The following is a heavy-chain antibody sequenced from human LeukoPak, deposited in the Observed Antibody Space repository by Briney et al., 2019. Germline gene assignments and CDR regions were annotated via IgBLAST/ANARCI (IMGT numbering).Heavy chain of an antibody. Sequence: SVKVSCKASGGTFSSYTISWVRQAPGQGLEWMGRIIPILGIANYAQKFQGRVTITTDESTSTAYMELSSLRSEDTAVYYCASMVRGVIRESYYYYYMDVWGKGTTVTVSS. J-gene: IGHJ6*03. CDR3: ASMVRGVIRESYYYYYMDV. CDR2: IIPILGIA. D-gene: IGHD3-10*01. V-gene: IGHV1-69*02. CDR1: GGTFSSYT.